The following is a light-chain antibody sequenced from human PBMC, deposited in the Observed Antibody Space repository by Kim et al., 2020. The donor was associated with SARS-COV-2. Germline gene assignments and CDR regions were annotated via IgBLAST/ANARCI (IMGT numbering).Light chain of an antibody. CDR1: SSNIGSNY. CDR3: AAWDDSLSGGV. CDR2: RNN. Sequence: GQRFTVSCSGSSSNIGSNYVYWYQQLPGTAPKLLIYRNNQRPSGVPDRFSGSKSGTSASLAISGLRSEDEADYYCAAWDDSLSGGVFGGGTKLTVL. V-gene: IGLV1-47*01. J-gene: IGLJ3*02.